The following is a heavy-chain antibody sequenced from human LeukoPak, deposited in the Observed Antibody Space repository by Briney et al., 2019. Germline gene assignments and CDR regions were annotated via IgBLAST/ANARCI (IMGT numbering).Heavy chain of an antibody. CDR3: ASPRVLCSGGSCFDY. CDR2: IRSSSDYI. V-gene: IGHV3-21*01. J-gene: IGHJ4*02. D-gene: IGHD2-15*01. Sequence: PGGSLRLSCAASGFTFSPYPMNWVRQAPGKGLEWVSSIRSSSDYINYADSLRGRFTISRDNARNSVYLQMNSLRAEDTAVYYCASPRVLCSGGSCFDYWGQGTLVTVSS. CDR1: GFTFSPYP.